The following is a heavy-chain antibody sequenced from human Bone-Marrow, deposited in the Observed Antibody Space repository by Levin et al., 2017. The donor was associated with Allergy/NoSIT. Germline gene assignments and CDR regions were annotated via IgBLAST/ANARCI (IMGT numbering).Heavy chain of an antibody. V-gene: IGHV3-7*01. J-gene: IGHJ4*02. CDR3: VRDSFTRDWHNSYEDY. D-gene: IGHD2-21*02. Sequence: GESLKISCAASGFSFSGYWMTWVRQAPGKGLEWVANINEDGSAKNYVDSVKGRFTISRDNAKNSVYLQMNSLRVEDTAVYYWVRDSFTRDWHNSYEDYWGQGTLVTVSS. CDR1: GFSFSGYW. CDR2: INEDGSAK.